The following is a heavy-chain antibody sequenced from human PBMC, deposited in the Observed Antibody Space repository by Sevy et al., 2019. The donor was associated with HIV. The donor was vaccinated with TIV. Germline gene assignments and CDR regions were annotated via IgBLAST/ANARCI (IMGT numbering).Heavy chain of an antibody. CDR2: IWYDGSNK. Sequence: GGSLRLSCAASGFTFSSYGMHWVRQAPGKGLEWVAVIWYDGSNKYYADSVKGRFTISRDNSKNTLYVQMNSLRAEDTAVYYCESEIRGVTTFCRWGGGMDVWGQGTTVTVSS. CDR3: ESEIRGVTTFCRWGGGMDV. J-gene: IGHJ6*02. V-gene: IGHV3-33*01. D-gene: IGHD4-4*01. CDR1: GFTFSSYG.